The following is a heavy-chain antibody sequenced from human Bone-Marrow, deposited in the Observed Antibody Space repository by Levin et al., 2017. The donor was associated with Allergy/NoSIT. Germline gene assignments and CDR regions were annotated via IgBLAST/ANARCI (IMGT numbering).Heavy chain of an antibody. Sequence: GGSLRLSCAASGFTFSRNSINWVRQAPGKGLEWVSFSSAYSSTIHYADSVKGRFTISRDNAKKSVYLQMNSLRVEDTAVYYCASILSTFGGESYAMDGWGQGTTVIVSS. CDR1: GFTFSRNS. V-gene: IGHV3-48*01. CDR2: SSAYSSTI. J-gene: IGHJ6*02. D-gene: IGHD3-16*01. CDR3: ASILSTFGGESYAMDG.